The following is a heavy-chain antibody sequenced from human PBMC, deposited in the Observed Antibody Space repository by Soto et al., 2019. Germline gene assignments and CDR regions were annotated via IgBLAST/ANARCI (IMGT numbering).Heavy chain of an antibody. D-gene: IGHD6-6*01. CDR3: AKGQPSIAARLFDY. CDR1: GFSFDDYA. Sequence: EVQLVESGGGLVQPGRSLRLSCAASGFSFDDYAMHWVRQVPGKGLEWVSSISWNSGSIDYADSVKGRFTISRDNAKNSLYLHMNSLRPEDTALYYCAKGQPSIAARLFDYWGQGTLVTVSS. J-gene: IGHJ4*02. CDR2: ISWNSGSI. V-gene: IGHV3-9*01.